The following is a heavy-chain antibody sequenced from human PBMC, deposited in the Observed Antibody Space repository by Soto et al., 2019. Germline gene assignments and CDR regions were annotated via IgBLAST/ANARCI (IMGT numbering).Heavy chain of an antibody. Sequence: SATLSLTCTVSDTSISIYYWSWIRQPPGKGLEWIANIHYSGTTNYNPSLASRVTLSVDTSKNQFSLKMTSVTAADRAMYFCARYNSDAIDYCGRGPLVT. V-gene: IGHV4-59*01. J-gene: IGHJ4*02. CDR1: DTSISIYY. CDR3: ARYNSDAIDY. D-gene: IGHD1-1*01. CDR2: IHYSGTT.